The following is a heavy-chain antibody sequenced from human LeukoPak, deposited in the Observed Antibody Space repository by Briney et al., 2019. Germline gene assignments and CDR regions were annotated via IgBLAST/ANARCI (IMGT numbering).Heavy chain of an antibody. CDR2: ISYDGSNK. CDR1: GFTFSSYA. Sequence: TGGSLRLSCAASGFTFSSYAMHWVRQAPGKGLEWVAVISYDGSNKYYADCVKGRFTISRDNSKNTLYLQMNSLRAEDTAVYYCARETHIIAVAGSGGIYFDYWGQGTLVTVSS. V-gene: IGHV3-30*04. D-gene: IGHD6-19*01. J-gene: IGHJ4*02. CDR3: ARETHIIAVAGSGGIYFDY.